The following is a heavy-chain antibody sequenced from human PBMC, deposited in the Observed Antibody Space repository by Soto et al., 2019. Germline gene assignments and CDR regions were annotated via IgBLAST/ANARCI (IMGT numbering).Heavy chain of an antibody. D-gene: IGHD3-10*01. Sequence: QVQLVQSGTEVKKPGSSVKVSCKASGDTFSFYIINWVRQAPGLGLEWVGRINPIVSMSNYAQKFQGRVSMTADKSTSTANMELRSLRSDDTAMYFCAASYGSGYRAFDYWGQGALVIVSS. J-gene: IGHJ4*02. V-gene: IGHV1-69*02. CDR2: INPIVSMS. CDR3: AASYGSGYRAFDY. CDR1: GDTFSFYI.